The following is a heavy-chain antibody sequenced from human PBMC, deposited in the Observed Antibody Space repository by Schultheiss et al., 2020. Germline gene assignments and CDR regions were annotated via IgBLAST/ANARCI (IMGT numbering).Heavy chain of an antibody. CDR1: GGSISSGGYY. CDR2: IYYSGST. V-gene: IGHV4-31*03. D-gene: IGHD3-22*01. J-gene: IGHJ2*01. CDR3: ARVPAPGYSLNWYFDL. Sequence: SETLSLTCTVSGGSISSGGYYWSWIRQHPGKGLEWIGYIYYSGSTYYNPSLKSRVTISVDTSKNQFSLKLSSVTAADTAVYYCARVPAPGYSLNWYFDLWGRGTLVTVAS.